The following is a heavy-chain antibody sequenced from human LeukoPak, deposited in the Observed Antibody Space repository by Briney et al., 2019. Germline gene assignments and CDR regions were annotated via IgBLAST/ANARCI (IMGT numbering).Heavy chain of an antibody. CDR3: ARGSRALGYYYGYYFDY. CDR1: GFTFSSYG. V-gene: IGHV3-48*01. J-gene: IGHJ4*02. CDR2: ISRSSSTI. D-gene: IGHD3-22*01. Sequence: GGSLRLSCAASGFTFSSYGMNWVRQAPGKGLEWVSYISRSSSTIFFADSVEGRFTISRDNAKNSLYLQMNSLGAEDTAVYYCARGSRALGYYYGYYFDYWGQGTLVTVSS.